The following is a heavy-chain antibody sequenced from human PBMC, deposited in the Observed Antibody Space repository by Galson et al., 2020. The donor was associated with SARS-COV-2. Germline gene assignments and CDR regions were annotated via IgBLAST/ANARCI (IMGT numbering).Heavy chain of an antibody. D-gene: IGHD3-9*01. CDR2: IYSGGST. J-gene: IGHJ4*02. Sequence: QLGESLKISCAASGFTVSSNYMSWVRQAPGKGLEWVSVIYSGGSTYYADSVKGRFTISRDNSKNTLYLQMNSLRAEDTAVYDCATDILTGFDYWGQGTLVTVSS. CDR3: ATDILTGFDY. V-gene: IGHV3-53*01. CDR1: GFTVSSNY.